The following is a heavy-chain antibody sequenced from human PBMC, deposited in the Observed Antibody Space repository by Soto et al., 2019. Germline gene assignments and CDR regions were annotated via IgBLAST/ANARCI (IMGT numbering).Heavy chain of an antibody. V-gene: IGHV1-2*02. Sequence: ASVKVSCKASGYTVTGYYMHCVRQAPGQVLEWMGWINPNSGGTNYAQKFQGRVTMTRDTSISTAYMELSRLRSDDTAVYYCARERSITMVRGVTSRNWFDPWGQGTLVTVSS. CDR3: ARERSITMVRGVTSRNWFDP. D-gene: IGHD3-10*01. CDR2: INPNSGGT. CDR1: GYTVTGYY. J-gene: IGHJ5*02.